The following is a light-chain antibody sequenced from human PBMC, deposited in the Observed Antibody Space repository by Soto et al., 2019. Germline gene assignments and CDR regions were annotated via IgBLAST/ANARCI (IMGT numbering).Light chain of an antibody. V-gene: IGKV3-20*01. Sequence: EVVLTQSPCALSLSPGERATLSCRASQSVSSSHLAWYQQKPGQAPRLLISGASSRATGIPDRFTGSGSGTDFTLTISRLEPEDFAVYYCQQYGSSPRTFGQGTKV. CDR1: QSVSSSH. CDR2: GAS. J-gene: IGKJ1*01. CDR3: QQYGSSPRT.